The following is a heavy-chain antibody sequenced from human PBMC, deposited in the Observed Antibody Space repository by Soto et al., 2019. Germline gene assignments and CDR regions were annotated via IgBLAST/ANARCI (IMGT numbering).Heavy chain of an antibody. CDR1: GYTFISQA. J-gene: IGHJ4*02. D-gene: IGHD3-3*01. CDR2: ISTYSGNT. Sequence: QVQLVQSGTEVKKPGASVKVSCKASGYTFISQAISWVRQAPGQGLEWMGWISTYSGNTNYAQKFQGRVTMTADTSTSTAYMELSSLRSDDTAVYYCATIFGVVNDYWGQGTQVIVSS. V-gene: IGHV1-18*01. CDR3: ATIFGVVNDY.